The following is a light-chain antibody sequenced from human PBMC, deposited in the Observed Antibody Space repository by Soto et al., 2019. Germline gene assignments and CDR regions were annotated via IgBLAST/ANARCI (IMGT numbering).Light chain of an antibody. J-gene: IGLJ2*01. V-gene: IGLV2-23*01. CDR2: EGS. CDR3: CSYAGRSTVV. Sequence: QSALTQPASVSGSPGQSISISCTGTSSDVGSYNLVSWYQHHPGKAPKLMIYEGSKRPSGLSNRFSGSKSGNTASLTISGLQAEDEADYYCCSYAGRSTVVFGGGTKLTVL. CDR1: SSDVGSYNL.